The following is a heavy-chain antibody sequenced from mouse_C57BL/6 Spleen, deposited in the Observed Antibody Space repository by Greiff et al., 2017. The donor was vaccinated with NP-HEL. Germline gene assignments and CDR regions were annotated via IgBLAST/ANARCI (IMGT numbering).Heavy chain of an antibody. CDR1: GYAFSSSW. CDR2: IYPGDGDT. D-gene: IGHD4-1*01. Sequence: VQLQQSGPELVKPGASVKISCKASGYAFSSSWMNWVKQRPGKGLEWIGRIYPGDGDTNYNGKFKGKATLTADKSSSTAYMQLSSLTSEDSAVYFCAKPKLGGSMDYWGQGTSVTVSS. CDR3: AKPKLGGSMDY. V-gene: IGHV1-82*01. J-gene: IGHJ4*01.